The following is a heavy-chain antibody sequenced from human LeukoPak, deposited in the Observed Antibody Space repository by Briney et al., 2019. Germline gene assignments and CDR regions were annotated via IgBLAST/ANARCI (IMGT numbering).Heavy chain of an antibody. CDR1: GFTVSRNY. V-gene: IGHV3-66*02. CDR2: IYSGGRS. CDR3: AKNYGGNSGGDAFDI. J-gene: IGHJ3*02. Sequence: PGGSLRLSCAASGFTVSRNYMSWVRQAPGKGLEWVSVIYSGGRSYYADSVKGRFTISRDNSKNTLYLQMNSLRAEDTAVYYCAKNYGGNSGGDAFDIWGQGTMVTVSS. D-gene: IGHD4-23*01.